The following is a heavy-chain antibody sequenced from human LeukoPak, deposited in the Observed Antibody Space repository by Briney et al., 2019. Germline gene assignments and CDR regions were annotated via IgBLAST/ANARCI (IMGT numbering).Heavy chain of an antibody. J-gene: IGHJ5*02. V-gene: IGHV1-46*01. CDR2: INPSGGST. CDR3: ARAWELNWFDP. CDR1: GYTFTSYA. Sequence: ASVKVSCKASGYTFTSYAIHWVRQAPGQGLEWMGIINPSGGSTSYAQKFQGRVTMTRDTSTSTVYMELSSLRSEDTAVYYCARAWELNWFDPWGQGTLVTVSS. D-gene: IGHD1-26*01.